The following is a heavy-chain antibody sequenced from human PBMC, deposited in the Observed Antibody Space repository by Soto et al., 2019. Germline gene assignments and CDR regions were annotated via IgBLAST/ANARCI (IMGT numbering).Heavy chain of an antibody. D-gene: IGHD2-15*01. J-gene: IGHJ4*02. CDR1: GGTFSSYA. Sequence: QVQLVQSGAEVRQPASSVKVSCKTSGGTFSSYAISWVRQAPGQGLEWMGGIVPIVDTSTYAQKFQGRVTITADESTSTAYMELSSLRSDVTAIYYCVRVVAIPDYPDNWGQGTLVTVSS. V-gene: IGHV1-69*12. CDR2: IVPIVDTS. CDR3: VRVVAIPDYPDN.